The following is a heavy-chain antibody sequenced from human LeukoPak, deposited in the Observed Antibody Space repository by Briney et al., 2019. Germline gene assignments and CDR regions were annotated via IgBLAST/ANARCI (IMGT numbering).Heavy chain of an antibody. CDR3: ARVSVGGYYYYYMDV. CDR1: GGSISSYY. CDR2: IYYSGST. J-gene: IGHJ6*03. V-gene: IGHV4-59*01. D-gene: IGHD1-14*01. Sequence: SETLSLTCTVSGGSISSYYWSWIRQPPGKGLEWIGYIYYSGSTNYNPSLKSRVTISVDTSKNQFSLKLSFGTAADTAVYYCARVSVGGYYYYYMDVWGKGTTVTISS.